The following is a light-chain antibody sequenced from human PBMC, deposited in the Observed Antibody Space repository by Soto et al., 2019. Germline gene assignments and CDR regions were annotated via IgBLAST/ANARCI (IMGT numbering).Light chain of an antibody. Sequence: QSALTQPASVSGSPGQSITISCTGTSGDIGSYNRVSWYQQHPGKAPKLIIYEGTKRPSGVSNRFSGSKSGNTASLTISGLQAEDEGDYYCCSYAGSSTYVIFGGGTKLTVL. CDR3: CSYAGSSTYVI. V-gene: IGLV2-23*01. CDR1: SGDIGSYNR. J-gene: IGLJ2*01. CDR2: EGT.